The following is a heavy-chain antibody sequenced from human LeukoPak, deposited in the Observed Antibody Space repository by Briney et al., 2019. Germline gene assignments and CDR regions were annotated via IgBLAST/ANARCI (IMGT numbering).Heavy chain of an antibody. D-gene: IGHD3-10*01. J-gene: IGHJ4*02. Sequence: GGSLRLSCAVSGITLSNYGMSWVRQAPGKGLEWVAGISGSGGRTSYADSVKGRFTISRDSPKNTLYLQMNSLRAEDTAVYFCAKRGVVIRVVLVGFHKEAYYFDSWGQGALVTVSS. CDR3: AKRGVVIRVVLVGFHKEAYYFDS. V-gene: IGHV3-23*01. CDR2: ISGSGGRT. CDR1: GITLSNYG.